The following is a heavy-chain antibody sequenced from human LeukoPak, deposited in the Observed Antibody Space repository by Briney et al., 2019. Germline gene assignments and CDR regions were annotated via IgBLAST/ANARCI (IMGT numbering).Heavy chain of an antibody. Sequence: GGSLRLSCAASGFTFSSYNMNWVRQAPGKGLEWVSYISLSTTSIYYADSVKGRFTISKDNAKNSLYLQMNSLRAEDTAVYYCAREPTYSSSWHTTCDYWGQGTLVTVSS. CDR1: GFTFSSYN. D-gene: IGHD6-13*01. J-gene: IGHJ4*02. CDR3: AREPTYSSSWHTTCDY. CDR2: ISLSTTSI. V-gene: IGHV3-48*04.